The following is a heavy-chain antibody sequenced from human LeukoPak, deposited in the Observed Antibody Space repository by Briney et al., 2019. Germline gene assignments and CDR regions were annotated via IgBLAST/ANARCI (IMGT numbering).Heavy chain of an antibody. Sequence: SLRHSCIRSGFTFGDDAVSGVRQAPGKGLEWVGFIRSKVYGGTAEYAGSVKGRFTISRDDSKSIAYLQMNSLKTEDTAVYYCTKVLYGGYFYFDYWGQGTLVTVSS. J-gene: IGHJ4*02. CDR1: GFTFGDDA. CDR3: TKVLYGGYFYFDY. D-gene: IGHD5-12*01. CDR2: IRSKVYGGTA. V-gene: IGHV3-49*04.